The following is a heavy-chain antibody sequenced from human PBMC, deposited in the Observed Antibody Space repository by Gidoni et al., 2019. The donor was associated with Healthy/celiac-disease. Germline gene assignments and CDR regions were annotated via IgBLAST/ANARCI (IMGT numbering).Heavy chain of an antibody. D-gene: IGHD5-12*01. CDR2: IIPIFGTA. CDR1: GGTFSSYA. J-gene: IGHJ6*03. CDR3: ARVVEMATLHYYYMDV. V-gene: IGHV1-69*01. Sequence: VQLVQSGAEVQKPGSSVKVSCKASGGTFSSYAISWVRQAPGQGLEWMGGIIPIFGTANYAQKFQGRVTSTADESTSTAYMELSSLRSEDTAVYYCARVVEMATLHYYYMDVWGKGTTGTVSS.